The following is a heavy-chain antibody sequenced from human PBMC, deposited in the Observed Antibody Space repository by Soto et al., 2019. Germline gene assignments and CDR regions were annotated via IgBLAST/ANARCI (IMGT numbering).Heavy chain of an antibody. J-gene: IGHJ4*02. V-gene: IGHV5-10-1*01. Sequence: GESLKISCKGSGYSFAGYWITWVRQKPGKGLEWMGRIDPSGSQTYYSTSFRGHVTISVTKSSTTVFLQMSSLRASDTAMYYCARQIYDSDTGPNFQYYFDSWGQGTPVTVSS. CDR2: IDPSGSQT. CDR1: GYSFAGYW. CDR3: ARQIYDSDTGPNFQYYFDS. D-gene: IGHD3-22*01.